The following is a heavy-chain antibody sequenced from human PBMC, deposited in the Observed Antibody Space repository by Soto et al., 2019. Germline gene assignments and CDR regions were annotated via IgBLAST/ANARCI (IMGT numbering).Heavy chain of an antibody. CDR3: ALYSSSSRMDWFDP. V-gene: IGHV4-59*01. D-gene: IGHD6-6*01. J-gene: IGHJ5*02. Sequence: TLSLTCTVSGGSISSYYWSWIRQPPGKGLEWIGYIYYSGSTNYNPSLKSRVTISVDTSKNQFSLKLSSVTAADTAVYYCALYSSSSRMDWFDPWGQGTLVTVSS. CDR1: GGSISSYY. CDR2: IYYSGST.